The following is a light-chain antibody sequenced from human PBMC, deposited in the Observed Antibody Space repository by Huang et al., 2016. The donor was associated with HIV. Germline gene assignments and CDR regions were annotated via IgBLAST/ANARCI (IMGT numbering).Light chain of an antibody. CDR1: RDITNY. CDR2: DAS. CDR3: QQYDNLPPRVT. Sequence: DIQMTQSPSSLSASVGDSVTITCQASRDITNYLNWYQQKPGKAPKLRIFDASNLETGVPSRFSGSGSGTYYTFTISGLQPEDIATYYCQQYDNLPPRVTFGQGTRLEIK. V-gene: IGKV1-33*01. J-gene: IGKJ5*01.